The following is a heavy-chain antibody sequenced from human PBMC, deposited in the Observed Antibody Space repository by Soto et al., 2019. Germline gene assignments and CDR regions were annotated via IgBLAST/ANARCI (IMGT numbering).Heavy chain of an antibody. V-gene: IGHV4-4*02. CDR3: ARLIAAAGALDY. D-gene: IGHD6-13*01. CDR2: IYHSGTT. J-gene: IGHJ4*02. CDR1: GGSISNNYW. Sequence: QVQLQESGPGLVKPSGTLSLTCGVSGGSISNNYWWTWVRQSPGKGLEWIGEIYHSGTTNYNPSLKSQVTISVDMSKNHFSLKLTSVTAADTAVYYCARLIAAAGALDYWGQGTLVTVSS.